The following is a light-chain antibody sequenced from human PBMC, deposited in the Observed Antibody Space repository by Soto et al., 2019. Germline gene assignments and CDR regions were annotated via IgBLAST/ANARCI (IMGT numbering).Light chain of an antibody. Sequence: DIQMTQSPSALSASVGDIVTITCRASQSISMYLAWYQQKPGKAPNLLIYRASNLQRGVPSRFSGSGFGTEFTLTISSLQPDDFATYHCQQCYSYPWTFGQGTKVEVK. V-gene: IGKV1-5*03. CDR2: RAS. J-gene: IGKJ1*01. CDR3: QQCYSYPWT. CDR1: QSISMY.